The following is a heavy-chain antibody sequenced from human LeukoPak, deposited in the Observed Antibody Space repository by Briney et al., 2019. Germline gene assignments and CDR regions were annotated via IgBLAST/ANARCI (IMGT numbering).Heavy chain of an antibody. V-gene: IGHV4-31*03. CDR3: ARVVAARPLVWFDP. CDR2: IYYSGST. J-gene: IGHJ5*02. D-gene: IGHD6-6*01. CDR1: GGSISSGGYY. Sequence: SETLSLTCTVSGGSISSGGYYWSWIRQHPGKGLEWIGYIYYSGSTYYNPSLKSRVTISVDTSKNQFSLKLSSVTAADTAVYYCARVVAARPLVWFDPWGQGTLVTVSS.